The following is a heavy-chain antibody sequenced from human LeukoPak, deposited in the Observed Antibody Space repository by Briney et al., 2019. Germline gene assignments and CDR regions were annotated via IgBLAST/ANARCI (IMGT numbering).Heavy chain of an antibody. CDR1: GYNFPNYW. V-gene: IGHV5-10-1*01. D-gene: IGHD6-6*01. CDR3: ARAYSRSRFDY. Sequence: GESLKISCKGSGYNFPNYWISWVRQMPGEGLEWMGTIDPSDSYNNYSPSFQGHVTISADKSISTAYLQWNSLKASDTAMYYCARAYSRSRFDYWGQGTLVTVSS. CDR2: IDPSDSYN. J-gene: IGHJ4*02.